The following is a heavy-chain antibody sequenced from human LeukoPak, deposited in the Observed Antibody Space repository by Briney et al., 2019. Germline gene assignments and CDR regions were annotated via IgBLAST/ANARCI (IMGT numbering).Heavy chain of an antibody. D-gene: IGHD3-22*01. J-gene: IGHJ3*02. CDR3: ARGPMIDAFDI. CDR2: MNPNSGNT. Sequence: ASVKVSCKASGYTFTSYDINWVRQATGQELEWMGWMNPNSGNTGYAQKFQGRVTITRNTSISTAYMELSSLRSEDTAVYYCARGPMIDAFDIWGQGTMVTVSS. CDR1: GYTFTSYD. V-gene: IGHV1-8*03.